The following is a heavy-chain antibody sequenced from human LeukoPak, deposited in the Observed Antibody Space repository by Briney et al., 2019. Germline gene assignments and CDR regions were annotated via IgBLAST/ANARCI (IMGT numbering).Heavy chain of an antibody. D-gene: IGHD2-15*01. CDR3: ARVRHGGDCFDY. Sequence: PGGSLRLSCAASGFTFSSYAMHWVRQAPGKGLEDVSAIVGNGGSTYYVDSVKGRFTISRDNSKNTLYLQMDSLRAEDVAVYYCARVRHGGDCFDYWGQGTLVTVSS. CDR2: IVGNGGST. V-gene: IGHV3-64*02. CDR1: GFTFSSYA. J-gene: IGHJ4*02.